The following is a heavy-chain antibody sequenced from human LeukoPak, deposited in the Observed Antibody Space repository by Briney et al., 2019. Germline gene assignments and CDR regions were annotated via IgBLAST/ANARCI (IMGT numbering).Heavy chain of an antibody. CDR2: IKSKTDGGTT. V-gene: IGHV3-15*01. CDR1: GFTFSNAW. J-gene: IGHJ4*02. Sequence: GGSLRLSCAASGFTFSNAWMSWVRQAPGKGLEWVGRIKSKTDGGTTDYAAPVKGRFTISRDDSKNTLYLQMNSLKTEDTAVYYCTTDFIWLDYGDYLFDYWGQGTLVTVLS. CDR3: TTDFIWLDYGDYLFDY. D-gene: IGHD4-17*01.